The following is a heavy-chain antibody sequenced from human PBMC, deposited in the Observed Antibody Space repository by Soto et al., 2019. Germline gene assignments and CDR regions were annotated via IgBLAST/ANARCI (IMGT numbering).Heavy chain of an antibody. Sequence: GGSLRLSCAASGFTFSNAWMSRVRQAPGKGLEWVGRIKSKTDGGTTDYSAPVKGRFTISRDDSKNTLYLQMNSLKTEDTAVYYCTTGVSSPVGYGMDVWGQGTTVTVSS. D-gene: IGHD6-6*01. J-gene: IGHJ6*02. CDR2: IKSKTDGGTT. CDR3: TTGVSSPVGYGMDV. CDR1: GFTFSNAW. V-gene: IGHV3-15*01.